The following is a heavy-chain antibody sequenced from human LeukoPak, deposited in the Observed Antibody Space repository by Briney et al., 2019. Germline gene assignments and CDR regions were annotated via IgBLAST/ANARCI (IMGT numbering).Heavy chain of an antibody. D-gene: IGHD5-12*01. V-gene: IGHV1-69*04. Sequence: GASVKASCKASGGTFSSYAISWVRQAPGQGLEWMGRIIPILGIANYAQKFQGRVTITADKSTSTAYMELSSLRSEDTAVYYCARGGLSIVATHDYWGQGTLVTVSS. J-gene: IGHJ4*02. CDR3: ARGGLSIVATHDY. CDR1: GGTFSSYA. CDR2: IIPILGIA.